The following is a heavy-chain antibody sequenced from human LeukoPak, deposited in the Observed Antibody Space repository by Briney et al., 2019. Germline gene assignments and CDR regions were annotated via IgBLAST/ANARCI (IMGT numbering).Heavy chain of an antibody. D-gene: IGHD5-12*01. CDR1: GFTFSSYW. CDR3: AREDSGYEGDYYFDY. V-gene: IGHV3-7*01. J-gene: IGHJ4*02. Sequence: QSGGSLRLSCAASGFTFSSYWMSWVRQAPGKGLEWVANIKQDGSEKYYVDSVKGRFTISRDNAKNSLYLQMNSLRAEDTAVYYCAREDSGYEGDYYFDYWGQGTLVTVSS. CDR2: IKQDGSEK.